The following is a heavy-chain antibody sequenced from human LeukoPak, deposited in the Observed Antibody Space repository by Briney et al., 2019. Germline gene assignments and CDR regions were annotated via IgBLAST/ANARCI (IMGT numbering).Heavy chain of an antibody. V-gene: IGHV1-18*01. CDR1: GCTFTSYG. CDR3: ARDLTLDEPGIAGAGTDY. J-gene: IGHJ4*02. CDR2: ISAYNGNT. D-gene: IGHD6-19*01. Sequence: GASVKVSCKASGCTFTSYGISWVRQAPGQGLEWMGWISAYNGNTNYAQKLQGRVTMTTDTSTSTAYMELRSLRSDDTAVYYCARDLTLDEPGIAGAGTDYWGQGTLVTVSS.